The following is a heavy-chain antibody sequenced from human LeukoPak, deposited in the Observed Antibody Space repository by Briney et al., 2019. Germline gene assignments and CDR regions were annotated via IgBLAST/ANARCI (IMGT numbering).Heavy chain of an antibody. CDR2: ISYGGSNK. V-gene: IGHV3-30*03. J-gene: IGHJ6*03. CDR1: GFTFSSYG. D-gene: IGHD2-2*01. Sequence: RSGGSLRLSCAASGFTFSSYGMHWVRQAPGKGLEWVAVISYGGSNKYYADSVKGRFTISRDNSKNTLYLQMNSLRAEDTAVYYCARAPLYCSSTSCSPYVGYYYYMDVWGKGTTVTVSS. CDR3: ARAPLYCSSTSCSPYVGYYYYMDV.